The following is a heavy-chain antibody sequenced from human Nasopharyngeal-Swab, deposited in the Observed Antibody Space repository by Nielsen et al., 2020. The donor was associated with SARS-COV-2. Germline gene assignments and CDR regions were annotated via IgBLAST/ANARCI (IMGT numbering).Heavy chain of an antibody. J-gene: IGHJ6*03. CDR2: ISWKSGNM. D-gene: IGHD3-10*01. V-gene: IGHV3-9*01. CDR3: AKTMVRGDFYDFLDV. CDR1: GFSFDDYT. Sequence: GGSLRLSCVASGFSFDDYTMHWVRQAPGKGLEWVSGISWKSGNMGYADSVKGRFTISRDNAKNSVYLQMNSLRPEDTALYYCAKTMVRGDFYDFLDVWGKGTTVTVSS.